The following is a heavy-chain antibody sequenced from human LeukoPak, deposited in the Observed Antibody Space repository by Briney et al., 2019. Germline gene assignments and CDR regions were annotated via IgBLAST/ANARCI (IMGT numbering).Heavy chain of an antibody. CDR3: ATDRDYSNTERGFDY. V-gene: IGHV1-2*02. D-gene: IGHD4-11*01. CDR1: GYTFTDYD. J-gene: IGHJ4*02. CDR2: INPNSGET. Sequence: ASVKVSCKTSGYTFTDYDIHWVRQAPGQGLEWMGWINPNSGETNSAQKFQGRVTMTGDTAIRTAYMALSRLTSDDTAVYYCATDRDYSNTERGFDYWGQGTLVTVSS.